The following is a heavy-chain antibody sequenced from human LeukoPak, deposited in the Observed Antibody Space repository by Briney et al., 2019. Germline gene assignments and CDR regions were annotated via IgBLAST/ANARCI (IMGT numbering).Heavy chain of an antibody. D-gene: IGHD1-1*01. V-gene: IGHV4-31*03. CDR2: IYYSGST. CDR3: ARDSRDDFPNRGFDY. CDR1: GGSISSGGYY. J-gene: IGHJ4*02. Sequence: SQTLSLTCTVPGGSISSGGYYWSWIRQHPGKGLEWIGYIYYSGSTYYNPSLKSRVTISVDTSKNQLSLKLSSVTAADTAVYYCARDSRDDFPNRGFDYWGQGTLVTVSS.